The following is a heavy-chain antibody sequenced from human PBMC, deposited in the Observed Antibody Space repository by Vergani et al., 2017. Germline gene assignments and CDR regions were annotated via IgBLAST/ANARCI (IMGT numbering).Heavy chain of an antibody. J-gene: IGHJ6*02. Sequence: EVQLLESGGGLVQPGGSRRLSCAGAGFTFDTYTMAYVRQAPGKGLEWVSYISSSSSTIYYADSVKGRFTISRDNAKNSLYLQMNSLRAEDTAVYYCARDSQVREVAALYYYYYYGMDVWGQGTTVTVSS. V-gene: IGHV3-48*01. CDR1: GFTFDTYT. D-gene: IGHD2-15*01. CDR2: ISSSSSTI. CDR3: ARDSQVREVAALYYYYYYGMDV.